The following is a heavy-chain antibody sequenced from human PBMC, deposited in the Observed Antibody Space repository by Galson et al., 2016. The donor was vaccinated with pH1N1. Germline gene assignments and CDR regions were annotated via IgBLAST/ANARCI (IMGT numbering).Heavy chain of an antibody. CDR3: ARGGYCSGGSCYDVFDY. CDR2: TNPNNDNT. V-gene: IGHV1-8*01. J-gene: IGHJ4*02. D-gene: IGHD2-15*01. Sequence: SVKVSCKASGYTFTDYDINWVRQGTGQGLEWMGWTNPNNDNTGYAQKFQGRVTMTRNTSISTAYMELSSLRSEDTAVYYCARGGYCSGGSCYDVFDYWGQRTLVTVS. CDR1: GYTFTDYD.